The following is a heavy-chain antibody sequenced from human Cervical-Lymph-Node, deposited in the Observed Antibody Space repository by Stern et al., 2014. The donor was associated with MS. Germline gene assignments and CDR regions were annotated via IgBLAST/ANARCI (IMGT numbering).Heavy chain of an antibody. V-gene: IGHV1-69*01. J-gene: IGHJ6*02. Sequence: VQLVESGAEVKKPGSSVKVSCKASGGTLRNYAISWVRQAPGQGLEWMGGIIPILGSANYAQDFQDRLTITPDETTSTAYMELSSLRSDDTAVYYCARQFRPYFYGFDVWGHGTTVTVSS. CDR3: ARQFRPYFYGFDV. CDR2: IIPILGSA. D-gene: IGHD5-24*01. CDR1: GGTLRNYA.